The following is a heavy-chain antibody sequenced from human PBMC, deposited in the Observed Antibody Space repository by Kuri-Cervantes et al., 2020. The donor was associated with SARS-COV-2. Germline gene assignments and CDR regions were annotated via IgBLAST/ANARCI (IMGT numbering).Heavy chain of an antibody. CDR2: ISSSSSHT. D-gene: IGHD6-13*01. CDR3: ARGQQLIDY. Sequence: GESLKISCAASGFTFSDYYMSWIRQAPGKGLEWVSYISSSSSHTNYADSVKGRFTISRDNAKNSLYLQMNSLRAEDTAVYYCARGQQLIDYWGQGTLVTVSS. CDR1: GFTFSDYY. V-gene: IGHV3-11*03. J-gene: IGHJ4*02.